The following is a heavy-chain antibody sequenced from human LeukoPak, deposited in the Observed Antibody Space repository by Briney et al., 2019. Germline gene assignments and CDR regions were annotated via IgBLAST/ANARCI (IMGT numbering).Heavy chain of an antibody. CDR1: GGSFSGYY. Sequence: SETLSLTCAVYGGSFSGYYWSWIRQPPGKGLEWIGEINHSGGTNYNPSLKSRVTISVDTSKNQFSLKLSSVTAADTAVYYCARGLWFGELFYWGQGTLVIVSS. V-gene: IGHV4-34*01. D-gene: IGHD3-10*01. CDR3: ARGLWFGELFY. J-gene: IGHJ4*02. CDR2: INHSGGT.